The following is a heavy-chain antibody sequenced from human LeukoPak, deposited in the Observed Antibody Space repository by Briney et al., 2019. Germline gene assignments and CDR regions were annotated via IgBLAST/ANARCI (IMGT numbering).Heavy chain of an antibody. V-gene: IGHV4-34*01. J-gene: IGHJ4*02. CDR1: GGSFSGYY. D-gene: IGHD1-26*01. Sequence: SETLSLTCAVYGGSFSGYYWSWIRQPPGKGLEWIGEINHSGSTNYNPSLKSRVTISADMSKIQFSLKLRSVTAADTAVYYCARHGPIGPKRGYFDYWGQGTLVTVSS. CDR3: ARHGPIGPKRGYFDY. CDR2: INHSGST.